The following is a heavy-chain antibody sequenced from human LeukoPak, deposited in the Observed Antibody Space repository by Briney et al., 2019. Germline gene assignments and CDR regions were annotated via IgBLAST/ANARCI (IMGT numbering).Heavy chain of an antibody. Sequence: GESPKISCMGSGYIFHCYWLARVRQMPGEGLECMGSIFLGDSDTKYNPSIQGHVTISADKSISTAYMQSGSLNDSDSAMYYCARMDYTSSPGDSWGQRTLVTVSS. V-gene: IGHV5-51*01. CDR2: IFLGDSDT. CDR1: GYIFHCYW. J-gene: IGHJ4*02. D-gene: IGHD6-13*01. CDR3: ARMDYTSSPGDS.